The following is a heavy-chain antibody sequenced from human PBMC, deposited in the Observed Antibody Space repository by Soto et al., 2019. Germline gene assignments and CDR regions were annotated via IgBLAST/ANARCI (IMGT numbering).Heavy chain of an antibody. CDR1: GGSISSGGYY. CDR3: ARGFSSSWFRVRPGGWFDP. J-gene: IGHJ5*02. CDR2: IYYSGST. D-gene: IGHD6-13*01. V-gene: IGHV4-61*08. Sequence: PSETLSLTCTVSGGSISSGGYYWSWIRQHPGKGLEWIGYIYYSGSTNYNPSLKSRVTISVDTSKNQFSLKLSSVTAADTAVYYCARGFSSSWFRVRPGGWFDPWGQGTLVTVSS.